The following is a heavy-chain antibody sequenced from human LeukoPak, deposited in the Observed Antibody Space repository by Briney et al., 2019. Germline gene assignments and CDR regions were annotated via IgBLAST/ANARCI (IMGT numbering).Heavy chain of an antibody. V-gene: IGHV4-30-2*01. CDR2: IYHSGGT. CDR3: ARDDSGLAAGKAFDI. CDR1: GGSISSTSYY. Sequence: SETLSLTCIVSGGSISSTSYYWSWIRQPPGKGLEWIGYIYHSGGTYYNPSLKSRVTISVDRSKNQFSLKLSSVTAADTAVYYCARDDSGLAAGKAFDIWGQGTMVTVSS. D-gene: IGHD6-13*01. J-gene: IGHJ3*02.